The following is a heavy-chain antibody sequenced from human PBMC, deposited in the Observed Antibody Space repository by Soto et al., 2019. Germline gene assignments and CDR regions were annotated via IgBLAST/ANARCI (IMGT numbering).Heavy chain of an antibody. CDR3: AGGGPIVVVTATGGFDY. Sequence: QVQLQQWGAGLLKPSETLSLTCAVYGGSFSGYYWSWIRQPPGKGLEWIGEINHSGSTNYNPSLKSRVTTSVDTSKNQFSLKLCSVTAADTAVYYCAGGGPIVVVTATGGFDYWGQGTLVTVSS. CDR1: GGSFSGYY. D-gene: IGHD2-21*02. J-gene: IGHJ4*02. V-gene: IGHV4-34*01. CDR2: INHSGST.